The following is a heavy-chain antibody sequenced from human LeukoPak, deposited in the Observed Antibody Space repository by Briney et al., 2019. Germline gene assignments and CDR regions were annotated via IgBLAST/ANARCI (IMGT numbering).Heavy chain of an antibody. V-gene: IGHV4-39*07. Sequence: PSETLSLTCTVSGGSISSSSYYWAWIRQPPGKGLEWIGSIYYTGNTFYNPSLKSRGTLSIDTSKNQFSLKLTSVTAADTAVYYCASPSLMSGEPSYFDFWGQGTLVSVSA. CDR1: GGSISSSSYY. CDR2: IYYTGNT. CDR3: ASPSLMSGEPSYFDF. J-gene: IGHJ4*02. D-gene: IGHD4-17*01.